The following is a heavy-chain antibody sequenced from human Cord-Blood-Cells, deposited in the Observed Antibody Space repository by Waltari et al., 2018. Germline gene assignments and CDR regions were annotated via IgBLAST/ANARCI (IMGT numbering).Heavy chain of an antibody. CDR2: IYHSGST. CDR1: GYSISSGYY. Sequence: QVQLQESGPGLVKPSATLSLTCAVSGYSISSGYYWCWIRQPPGKGLEWIGSIYHSGSTYYNPSLKSRVTISVDTSKNQFSLKLSSVTAADTAVYYCARDPLMGGATSRDYWGQGTLVTVSS. CDR3: ARDPLMGGATSRDY. J-gene: IGHJ4*02. D-gene: IGHD1-26*01. V-gene: IGHV4-38-2*02.